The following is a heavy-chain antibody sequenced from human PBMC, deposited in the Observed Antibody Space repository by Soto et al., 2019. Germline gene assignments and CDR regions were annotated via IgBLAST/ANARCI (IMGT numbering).Heavy chain of an antibody. CDR3: AKELHYDYVWGSYRSPPGYYYYGMDV. D-gene: IGHD3-16*02. Sequence: EVQLLESGGGLVQPGGSLRLSCAASGFTFSSYAMSWVRQAPGKGLEWVSAISGSGGSTYYADSVKGRFTISRDNSKNTLYLQMNSLRAEDTAVYYCAKELHYDYVWGSYRSPPGYYYYGMDVWGQGTTVTVSS. CDR2: ISGSGGST. CDR1: GFTFSSYA. V-gene: IGHV3-23*01. J-gene: IGHJ6*02.